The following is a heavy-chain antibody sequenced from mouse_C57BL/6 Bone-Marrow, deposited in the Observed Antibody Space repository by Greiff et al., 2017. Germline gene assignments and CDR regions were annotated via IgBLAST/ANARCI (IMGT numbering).Heavy chain of an antibody. CDR3: AKASFYYDYDGYAMDY. CDR1: GFSLTSYG. CDR2: IWRGGST. J-gene: IGHJ4*01. Sequence: QVQLKQSGPGLVQPSQSLSITCTVSGFSLTSYGVHWVRQSPGKGLEWLGVIWRGGSTDYNAAFMSRLSITKDNSKSQVFFNMNSLQADDTAIYYCAKASFYYDYDGYAMDYWGQGTSVTVSS. D-gene: IGHD2-4*01. V-gene: IGHV2-5*01.